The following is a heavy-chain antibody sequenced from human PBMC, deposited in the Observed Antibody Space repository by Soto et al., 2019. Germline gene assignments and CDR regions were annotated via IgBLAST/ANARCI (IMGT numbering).Heavy chain of an antibody. CDR3: ATDFRIAAAGLPDAFDI. CDR2: FDPEDGET. CDR1: GYTLTEIS. Sequence: GASVKVSCKVSGYTLTEISMHWVRQAPGKGLEWMGGFDPEDGETIYAQKFQGRVTMTEDTSTDTAYMELSSLRSEDTAVYYCATDFRIAAAGLPDAFDIWGQGTMVTVSS. J-gene: IGHJ3*02. V-gene: IGHV1-24*01. D-gene: IGHD6-13*01.